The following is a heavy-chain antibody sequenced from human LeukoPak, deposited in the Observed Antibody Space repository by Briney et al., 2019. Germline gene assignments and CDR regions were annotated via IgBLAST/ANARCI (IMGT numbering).Heavy chain of an antibody. V-gene: IGHV3-33*08. CDR2: IWYDGSNK. CDR3: ARDDSSLAPFDY. D-gene: IGHD4-11*01. CDR1: GFTFSSYG. Sequence: PGRSLRLSCAASGFTFSSYGMHWVRQAPGKGLEWVSVIWYDGSNKYYADSVKGRFTISRDNSKNTLYLQMNSLKVEDAAVYYCARDDSSLAPFDYWGQGTLVTVPS. J-gene: IGHJ4*02.